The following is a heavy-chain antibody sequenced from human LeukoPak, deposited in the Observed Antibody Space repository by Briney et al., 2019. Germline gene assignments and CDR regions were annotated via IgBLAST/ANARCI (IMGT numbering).Heavy chain of an antibody. CDR1: GFIFSDYY. D-gene: IGHD6-19*01. CDR2: SRNSLNAHSA. J-gene: IGHJ3*01. Sequence: GGSLTLSCTASGFIFSDYYMIWLPQAPGKGREGVSRSRNSLNAHSAEYEESVKGRFTISRENSSYSVYLKMKSLKTEDTDIYLCGRDGEVAGIWYAFEGAGQGTMVTVSS. V-gene: IGHV3-72*01. CDR3: GRDGEVAGIWYAFEG.